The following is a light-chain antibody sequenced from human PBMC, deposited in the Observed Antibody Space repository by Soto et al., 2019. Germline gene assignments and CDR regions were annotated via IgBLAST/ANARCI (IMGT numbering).Light chain of an antibody. Sequence: DIQMTQSPSSLSASIGDRITITCRASQSISTYLNWYQQKPGKAPRLLIYGASTLQNGVPSRFSGSGSATDYTLSISSLQPEDVATYYCQQNFITPPLTFGGGTKVAMK. CDR2: GAS. J-gene: IGKJ4*01. CDR1: QSISTY. V-gene: IGKV1-39*01. CDR3: QQNFITPPLT.